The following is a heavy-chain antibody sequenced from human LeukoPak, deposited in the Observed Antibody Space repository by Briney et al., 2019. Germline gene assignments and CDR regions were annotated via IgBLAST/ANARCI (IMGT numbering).Heavy chain of an antibody. Sequence: GGSLRLSCAACGLTFSSYDMHWVRQATGKGLEWVSAIGTAGDTYYPGSVKGQFTISRENAKNSLYLQMNSLRAEDTAVYYCARGAYGSGSYGDNWFDPWGQGTLVTVSS. V-gene: IGHV3-13*03. CDR2: IGTAGDT. J-gene: IGHJ5*02. CDR1: GLTFSSYD. D-gene: IGHD3-10*01. CDR3: ARGAYGSGSYGDNWFDP.